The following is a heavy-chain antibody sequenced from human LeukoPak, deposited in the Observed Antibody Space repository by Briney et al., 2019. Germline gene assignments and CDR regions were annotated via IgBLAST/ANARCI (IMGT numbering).Heavy chain of an antibody. J-gene: IGHJ3*02. Sequence: SETLSLTCAVSGGPISSGGYSWSWIRQPPGKGLEWIGYIYHSGSTYYNPSLKSRVTISVDRSKNQFSLKLSSVTAADTAVYYCARQYCSGGSCYYAFDIWGQGTMVTVSS. CDR1: GGPISSGGYS. CDR2: IYHSGST. D-gene: IGHD2-15*01. CDR3: ARQYCSGGSCYYAFDI. V-gene: IGHV4-30-2*01.